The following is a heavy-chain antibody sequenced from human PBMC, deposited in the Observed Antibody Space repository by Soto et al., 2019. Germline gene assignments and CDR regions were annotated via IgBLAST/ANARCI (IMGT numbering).Heavy chain of an antibody. CDR3: ANALGLYYFDY. V-gene: IGHV1-3*01. Sequence: ASLRVSCKASGYTFTSYAMHCVRQAPGQRLEWMGWINAGNGNTKYSQKFQGRVTITRDTSASTAYMELSSLRSEDTAVYYCANALGLYYFDYWGQGTLVTVSS. CDR2: INAGNGNT. D-gene: IGHD3-16*01. CDR1: GYTFTSYA. J-gene: IGHJ4*02.